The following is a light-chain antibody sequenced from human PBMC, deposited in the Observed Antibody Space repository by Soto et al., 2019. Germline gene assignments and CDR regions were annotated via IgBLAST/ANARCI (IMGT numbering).Light chain of an antibody. V-gene: IGLV9-49*01. CDR2: VGTGGIVG. J-gene: IGLJ1*01. CDR1: SGYSNYK. CDR3: GADHGRRSNFVWG. Sequence: QAVVTQPPSASASLGASVTLTCTLSSGYSNYKVDWYQQRPGKGPRFVMRVGTGGIVGSKGDGIPDRFSVLGSGLNRYLTIKNSQEEDESDYHGGADHGRRSNFVWGFGTGTKVTVL.